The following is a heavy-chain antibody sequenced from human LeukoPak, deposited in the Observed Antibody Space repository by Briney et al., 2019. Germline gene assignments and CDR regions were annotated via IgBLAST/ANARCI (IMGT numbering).Heavy chain of an antibody. V-gene: IGHV3-66*03. CDR3: ARDGGLAPYSSSTPFDY. D-gene: IGHD6-6*01. CDR2: IYSSGSS. Sequence: PGGSLRLSCAASGFTVSTNYMSWVRQAPGKGLEWVSAIYSSGSSYYADSVKGRFTIFRDNSKNTLYLQMNSLRAEDTAVYYCARDGGLAPYSSSTPFDYWGQGTLVTVSS. CDR1: GFTVSTNY. J-gene: IGHJ4*02.